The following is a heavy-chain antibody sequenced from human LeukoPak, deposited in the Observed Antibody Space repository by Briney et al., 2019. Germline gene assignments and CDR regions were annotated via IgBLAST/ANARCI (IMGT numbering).Heavy chain of an antibody. CDR2: IYTSGST. V-gene: IGHV4-4*07. J-gene: IGHJ3*02. CDR3: ARSSSRKEQWLGRVAFDI. Sequence: SETLSLTCTVSGGSISSYYWSWIRQPAGKGLEWIGRIYTSGSTNYNPSLKSRVTMSVDTSKNQFSLKLSSVTAADTAVYYCARSSSRKEQWLGRVAFDIWGQGTMVTVSS. D-gene: IGHD6-19*01. CDR1: GGSISSYY.